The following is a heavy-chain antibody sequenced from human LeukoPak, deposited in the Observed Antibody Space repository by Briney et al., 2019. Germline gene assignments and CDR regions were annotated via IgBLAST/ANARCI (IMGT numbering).Heavy chain of an antibody. J-gene: IGHJ4*02. CDR3: ARHRWSRATDLKD. CDR1: GYSISSGYY. V-gene: IGHV4-38-2*01. Sequence: PSETLSLTCAVSGYSISSGYYWGWIRQPPGKGLEWIGSIYHSGSTYYNPSLKSRVTISVDTSKNQFSLKLSSVTAADTAVYYCARHRWSRATDLKDWGQGTLVTVSS. CDR2: IYHSGST. D-gene: IGHD3-3*01.